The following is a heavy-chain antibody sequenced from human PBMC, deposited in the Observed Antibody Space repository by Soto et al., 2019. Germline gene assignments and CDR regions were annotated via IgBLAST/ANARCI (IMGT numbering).Heavy chain of an antibody. Sequence: RQDKGKGLEWVANIKQDGSEKYYVDSVKGRFTISRDNAKNSLYLQMNSLRAEDTAVYYCSRYQSNSGYDKIPQAWNS. V-gene: IGHV3-7*05. J-gene: IGHJ5*01. CDR2: IKQDGSEK. D-gene: IGHD6-13*01. CDR3: SRYQSNSGYDKIPQAWNS.